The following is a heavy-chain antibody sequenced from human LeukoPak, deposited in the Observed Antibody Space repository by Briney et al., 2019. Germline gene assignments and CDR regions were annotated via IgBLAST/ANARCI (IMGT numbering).Heavy chain of an antibody. CDR3: AKRTGGYSSGWFVGGFDF. CDR2: ISGSGGST. CDR1: GFTFTSYA. V-gene: IGHV3-23*01. J-gene: IGHJ4*02. Sequence: GGSLRLSCAASGFTFTSYAMSWVRQAPGKGLEWVSTISGSGGSTYYADSVKGRFTISRDNSKNTLYLQMNSLRAEDTAIYYCAKRTGGYSSGWFVGGFDFWGQGTLVTVSS. D-gene: IGHD6-19*01.